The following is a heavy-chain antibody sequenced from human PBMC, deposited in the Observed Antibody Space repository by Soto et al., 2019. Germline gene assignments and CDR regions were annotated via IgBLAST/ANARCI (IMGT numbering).Heavy chain of an antibody. CDR3: ARGPTCSSTSCFFRLFDY. Sequence: SETLSLTCAVYGVSFSGYYWSWIRQPPGKGLEWIGEINHSGSTNYNPSLKSRVTISVDTSKNQFSLKLSSVTAADTAVYYCARGPTCSSTSCFFRLFDYWGQGTLVTVSS. CDR1: GVSFSGYY. V-gene: IGHV4-34*01. J-gene: IGHJ4*02. CDR2: INHSGST. D-gene: IGHD2-2*01.